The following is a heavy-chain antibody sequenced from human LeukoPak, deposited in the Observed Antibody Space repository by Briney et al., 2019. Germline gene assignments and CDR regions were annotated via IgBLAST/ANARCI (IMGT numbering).Heavy chain of an antibody. V-gene: IGHV4-59*01. J-gene: IGHJ5*02. D-gene: IGHD2-2*01. Sequence: SETLSLTCTVSGGSIISSYCWSWIRQPPGRGLKWIGNIYYSGSTKYNPSLKSRVIISIDTSKTQFSLELTSVTAADTAVYYCAREEPLSSTTWPWFDPWGQGTLVTVSS. CDR1: GGSIISSYC. CDR3: AREEPLSSTTWPWFDP. CDR2: IYYSGST.